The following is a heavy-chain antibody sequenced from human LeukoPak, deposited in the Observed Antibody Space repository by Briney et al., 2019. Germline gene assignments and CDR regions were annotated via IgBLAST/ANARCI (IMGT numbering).Heavy chain of an antibody. V-gene: IGHV4-34*01. J-gene: IGHJ4*02. D-gene: IGHD5-24*01. Sequence: PSETLSLTCAVYGGSFSGYYWSWIRQPPGKGLEWIGEINHSGSTNYNPSLKSRVTISVDTSKNQFSLKLSSVTAADTAVYYCARGDLWRDGYNLVVYFDYWGQGTLVTVSS. CDR3: ARGDLWRDGYNLVVYFDY. CDR1: GGSFSGYY. CDR2: INHSGST.